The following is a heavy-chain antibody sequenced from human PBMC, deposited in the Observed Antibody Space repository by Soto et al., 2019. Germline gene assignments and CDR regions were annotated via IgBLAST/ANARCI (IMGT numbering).Heavy chain of an antibody. CDR1: GFAFSSYG. CDR2: ISYDGSDSLDGSHK. V-gene: IGHV3-30*03. D-gene: IGHD3-3*01. J-gene: IGHJ4*02. Sequence: QVHLVASGGGVVQSGGSLRLSCAASGFAFSSYGMHWVRQSPDRGLEWVAVISYDGSDSLDGSHKYYADSVKGRFTISRDNSINTLYLRMDSLRPEDTAVYYCARPGRNFWSGRYFFDYWGQGTLVTVSS. CDR3: ARPGRNFWSGRYFFDY.